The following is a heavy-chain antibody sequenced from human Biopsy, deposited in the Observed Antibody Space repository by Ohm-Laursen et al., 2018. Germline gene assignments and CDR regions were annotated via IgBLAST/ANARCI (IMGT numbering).Heavy chain of an antibody. J-gene: IGHJ4*02. Sequence: ASVKVSCKTSGYSFTSYYMHWVRQAPGQGLEWMGMTNPSGSTTSYPQIFQGRVTMTRDTSKSTVYMELSSLRSADTAVYFCARNTGWYGDLYYFDYWGQGTLVTVSS. CDR1: GYSFTSYY. CDR3: ARNTGWYGDLYYFDY. D-gene: IGHD6-19*01. V-gene: IGHV1-46*01. CDR2: TNPSGSTT.